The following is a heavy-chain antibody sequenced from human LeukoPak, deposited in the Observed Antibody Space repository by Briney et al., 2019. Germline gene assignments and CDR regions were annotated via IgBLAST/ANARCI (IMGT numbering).Heavy chain of an antibody. V-gene: IGHV1-18*01. Sequence: ASVKVSCKASGYTFTSYGISWVRQAPGQGLEWMGWISAYNGNTNYAQKPQGRVTMTTDTSTSTAYMELRSLRSEDTAVYYCARGRELLYFLDYWGQGTLVTVSS. CDR3: ARGRELLYFLDY. CDR1: GYTFTSYG. D-gene: IGHD1-26*01. CDR2: ISAYNGNT. J-gene: IGHJ4*02.